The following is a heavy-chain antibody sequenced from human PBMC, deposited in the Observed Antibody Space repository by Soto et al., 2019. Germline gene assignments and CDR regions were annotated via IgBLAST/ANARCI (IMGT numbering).Heavy chain of an antibody. CDR3: ARVSGGQWLADFDC. J-gene: IGHJ4*02. CDR1: GFMFSSYS. Sequence: EVQLVEAGGGRVKPGGALRLSCAASGFMFSSYSINWVRQAPGKGLEWVSSISGSSTYIYYADSVKGRFTLSRDNATNSLYLQMNSLRAEDTAVYYCARVSGGQWLADFDCWGQGTLVTVSS. V-gene: IGHV3-21*01. D-gene: IGHD6-19*01. CDR2: ISGSSTYI.